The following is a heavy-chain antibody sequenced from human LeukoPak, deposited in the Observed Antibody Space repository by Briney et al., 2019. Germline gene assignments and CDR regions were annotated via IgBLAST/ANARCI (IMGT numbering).Heavy chain of an antibody. D-gene: IGHD1-1*01. V-gene: IGHV3-23*01. Sequence: GGSLRLSCAASGFTFSSYAMAWVRQAPGKGLEWVSTTSDSGTGTHYADSVRGRFTISRDNSKNTLYLQMNSLRAEDTAIYYCAMQLWSPGYWGQGTLVIVSS. CDR3: AMQLWSPGY. CDR2: TSDSGTGT. J-gene: IGHJ4*02. CDR1: GFTFSSYA.